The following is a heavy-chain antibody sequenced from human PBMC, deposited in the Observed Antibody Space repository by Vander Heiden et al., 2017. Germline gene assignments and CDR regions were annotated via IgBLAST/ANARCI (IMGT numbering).Heavy chain of an antibody. CDR2: IYPGDSDT. D-gene: IGHD6-13*01. CDR1: GYSFTSYW. Sequence: EVQLVQSGAEVKKPGESLKISCKGSGYSFTSYWIGWVRQMPGKGLEWMGIIYPGDSDTRYSPSFQGQVTISADKSISTAYLQWSSLKASDTAMYYCARRNLGRQQLASYFDYWGQGTLVTVSS. J-gene: IGHJ4*02. CDR3: ARRNLGRQQLASYFDY. V-gene: IGHV5-51*03.